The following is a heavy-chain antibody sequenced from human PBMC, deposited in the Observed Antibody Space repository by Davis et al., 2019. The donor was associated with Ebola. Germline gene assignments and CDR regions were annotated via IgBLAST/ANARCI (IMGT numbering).Heavy chain of an antibody. D-gene: IGHD5/OR15-5a*01. CDR1: GYSSTSYW. Sequence: PGGSLRPSCKGSGYSSTSYWIGWVRQLPGKGLEWMGIIYPGDSDTRYSPSFQGQVTISADKSISTAYLQWSSLKASDTAMYYCARPSTWNDAFDIWGQGTMVTVSS. J-gene: IGHJ3*02. CDR2: IYPGDSDT. V-gene: IGHV5-51*01. CDR3: ARPSTWNDAFDI.